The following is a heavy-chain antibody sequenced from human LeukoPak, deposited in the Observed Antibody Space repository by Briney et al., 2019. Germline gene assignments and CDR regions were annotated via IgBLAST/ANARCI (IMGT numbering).Heavy chain of an antibody. J-gene: IGHJ4*02. CDR1: GFTFSSYG. CDR2: IWYDGSNK. V-gene: IGHV3-33*01. Sequence: GGSLRLSCAASGFTFSSYGMHWVRQAPGKGLEWVAVIWYDGSNKYYADSVKGRFTISRDNSKNTLYLQMNSLRAEDTAVYYCARDRGGRSGLDDWGQGTLVIVSS. D-gene: IGHD2-15*01. CDR3: ARDRGGRSGLDD.